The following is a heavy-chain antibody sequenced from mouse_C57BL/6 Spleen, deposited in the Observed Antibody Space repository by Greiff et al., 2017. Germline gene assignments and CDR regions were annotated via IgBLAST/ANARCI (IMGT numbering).Heavy chain of an antibody. CDR2: INYDGSST. J-gene: IGHJ2*01. D-gene: IGHD2-3*01. CDR3: AREGGGYYAD. CDR1: GFTFSDYY. V-gene: IGHV5-16*01. Sequence: EVKLMESEGGLVQPGSSMKLSCTASGFTFSDYYMAWVRQVPEKGLEWVANINYDGSSTYYLDSLKSRFIISRDNAKNILYLQMSSLTSEDTATYYCAREGGGYYADWGQGTTLTVSS.